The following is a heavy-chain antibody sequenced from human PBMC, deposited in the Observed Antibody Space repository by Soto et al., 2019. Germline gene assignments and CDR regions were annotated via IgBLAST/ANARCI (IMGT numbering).Heavy chain of an antibody. CDR3: ARCDYYDSSGYAARAHFDY. V-gene: IGHV4-30-4*01. CDR2: IYYSGST. D-gene: IGHD3-22*01. CDR1: GGSISSGDYY. Sequence: SETLSLTCTVSGGSISSGDYYWSWIRQPPGKGLEWIGYIYYSGSTYYNPSLKSRVTISVDTSKNQFSLKLSSVTAADTAVYYCARCDYYDSSGYAARAHFDYRGQGTLVTVSS. J-gene: IGHJ4*02.